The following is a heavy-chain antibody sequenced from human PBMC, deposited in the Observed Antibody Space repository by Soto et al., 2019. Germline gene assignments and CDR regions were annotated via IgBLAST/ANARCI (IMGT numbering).Heavy chain of an antibody. CDR2: INAGNGNT. D-gene: IGHD4-17*01. V-gene: IGHV1-3*01. Sequence: QVQLVQSGAEVKKPGASVKVSCKASGYTFTSYAMHWVRQAPGQRLEWMGWINAGNGNTKYSQKFQGRVTITRDTSASTAYMELSSLRSEDTAVYYCARDYGDYVGWLDPWGQGTLVTVSS. J-gene: IGHJ5*02. CDR1: GYTFTSYA. CDR3: ARDYGDYVGWLDP.